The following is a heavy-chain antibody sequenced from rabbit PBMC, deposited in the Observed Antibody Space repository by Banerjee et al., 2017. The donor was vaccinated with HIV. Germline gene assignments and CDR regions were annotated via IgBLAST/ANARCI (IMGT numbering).Heavy chain of an antibody. CDR3: ARDFDL. CDR2: IYAGKGST. J-gene: IGHJ4*01. CDR1: GFDFSSYYM. V-gene: IGHV1S45*01. Sequence: QEQLKETGGGLVQPGGSLTLSCKASGFDFSSYYMSWVRQAPGKGLEWIGIIYAGKGSTDYASWVNGRFTISKTSSTTVTLQMTSLTAADTATYFCARDFDLWGQGTLVTVS.